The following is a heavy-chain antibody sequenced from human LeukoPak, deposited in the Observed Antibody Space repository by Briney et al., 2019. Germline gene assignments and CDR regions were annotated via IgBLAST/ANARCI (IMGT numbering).Heavy chain of an antibody. J-gene: IGHJ4*02. CDR3: AKGTLGHCNGASCYPLDY. V-gene: IGHV3-23*01. CDR2: ITGGGADT. Sequence: GGSLRLSCAASGVTLSSFAMSWARQAPGKEPEWVSVITGGGADTYQIDSVKGRFTISRDNSKNTLYLQMNSLRAEDTAVYFCAKGTLGHCNGASCYPLDYWGQGTLVTVSS. CDR1: GVTLSSFA. D-gene: IGHD2-15*01.